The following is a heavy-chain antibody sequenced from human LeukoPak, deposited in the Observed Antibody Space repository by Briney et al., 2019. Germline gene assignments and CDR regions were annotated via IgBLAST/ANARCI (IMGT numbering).Heavy chain of an antibody. J-gene: IGHJ3*01. CDR2: IYYSGST. V-gene: IGHV4-39*02. CDR1: GGSISSSLYY. Sequence: SETLSLTCTVSGGSISSSLYYWGWIRQPPGKGLEWIGTIYYSGSTYYNPSLKGRVTISVDTSKNQFSLKVSSVTAADTAVYYCARDGGSTIHWGQGTMVTVSS. CDR3: ARDGGSTIH. D-gene: IGHD3-16*01.